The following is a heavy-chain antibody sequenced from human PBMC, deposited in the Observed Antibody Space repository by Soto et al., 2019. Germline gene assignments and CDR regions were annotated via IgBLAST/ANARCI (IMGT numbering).Heavy chain of an antibody. J-gene: IGHJ4*02. CDR1: GVTVITNY. CDR3: TRDPTTSTVTDY. Sequence: PGGSLRLSCAASGVTVITNYFSWVRQAPGQGPEWVSGIYSDGSTHYADSVKGRFTISRDNSKDTLYLQMNTLRAEDTGVYYCTRDPTTSTVTDYWGQGTVVTVSS. CDR2: IYSDGST. V-gene: IGHV3-66*01. D-gene: IGHD5-12*01.